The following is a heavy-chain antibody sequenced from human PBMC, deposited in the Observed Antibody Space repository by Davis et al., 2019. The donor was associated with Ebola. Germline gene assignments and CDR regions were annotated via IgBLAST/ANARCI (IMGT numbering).Heavy chain of an antibody. J-gene: IGHJ4*02. D-gene: IGHD5-24*01. Sequence: GESLKISCTDSVITFSSYAMTWVRQAPGKGLEWVSAISGSGGSTYYADSVKGRFTISRDNAKNSLYLQMNSLRAEDTAVYYCARARDGYIKSGFDYWGQGTLVTVSS. CDR3: ARARDGYIKSGFDY. CDR1: VITFSSYA. CDR2: ISGSGGST. V-gene: IGHV3-23*01.